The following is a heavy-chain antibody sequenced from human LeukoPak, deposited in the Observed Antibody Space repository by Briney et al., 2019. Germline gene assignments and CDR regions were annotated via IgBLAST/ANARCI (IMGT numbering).Heavy chain of an antibody. D-gene: IGHD2-15*01. J-gene: IGHJ4*02. CDR3: ARDPSVAATLRGDY. V-gene: IGHV4-39*07. Sequence: PSETLSLTCTVSGVSISSSNSYWGWIRQPPGKGLEWIGSIYYSGNTYYNASLKSQVSISIDTSKNQFSLRLTSVTAADTAVYYCARDPSVAATLRGDYWGQGTLVTVSS. CDR2: IYYSGNT. CDR1: GVSISSSNSY.